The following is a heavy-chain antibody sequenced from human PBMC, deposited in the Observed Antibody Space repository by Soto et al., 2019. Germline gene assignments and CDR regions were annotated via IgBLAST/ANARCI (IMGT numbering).Heavy chain of an antibody. J-gene: IGHJ3*02. CDR1: GGSISSYY. Sequence: SETLSLTCTVSGGSISSYYWSWIRQPPGKGLDWIGYIYYSGSTNYNPSHKGRVNISIDTSKKQFSRKLSSVTAADTDVYYCARAGGRYYYDSSGYFDAFDIWGQGTKVTVSS. CDR3: ARAGGRYYYDSSGYFDAFDI. V-gene: IGHV4-59*01. D-gene: IGHD3-22*01. CDR2: IYYSGST.